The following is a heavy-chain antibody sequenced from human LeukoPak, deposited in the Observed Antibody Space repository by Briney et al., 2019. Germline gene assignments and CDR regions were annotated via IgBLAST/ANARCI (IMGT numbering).Heavy chain of an antibody. CDR3: ASFHDYGDYKGAFDI. Sequence: AGSLRLSCAASRFTFSNYAMCWGRQAPDKRLGWVAVISYDASNKYYADSVKGRFTISRDNSKNTLFLQMNSLRGEDTAVYYCASFHDYGDYKGAFDIWGQGTMVTVSS. CDR2: ISYDASNK. CDR1: RFTFSNYA. V-gene: IGHV3-30-3*01. J-gene: IGHJ3*02. D-gene: IGHD4-17*01.